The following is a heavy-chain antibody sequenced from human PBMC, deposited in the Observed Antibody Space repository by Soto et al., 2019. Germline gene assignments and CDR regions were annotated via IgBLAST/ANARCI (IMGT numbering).Heavy chain of an antibody. D-gene: IGHD5-12*01. CDR2: INHSGST. J-gene: IGHJ4*02. CDR1: GGSFSGDY. Sequence: SETLSLTCAVYGGSFSGDYWSWIRQPPGKGLEWIGEINHSGSTNYNPSLKSRVTISVDTSKNQFSLKLSSVTAADTAVYYCARGSGYDAGFDYWGQGTLVTVSS. CDR3: ARGSGYDAGFDY. V-gene: IGHV4-34*01.